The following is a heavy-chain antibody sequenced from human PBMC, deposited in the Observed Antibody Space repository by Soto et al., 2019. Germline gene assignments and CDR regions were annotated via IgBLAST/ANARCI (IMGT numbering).Heavy chain of an antibody. Sequence: QVQLVQSGAEVKKPGASVKVSCKVSGYTLTDLSMHWVRQIPGKGPEWMGGFDPEDGETIYAQKFPGRVTMTEDTSTDTAYMELSSLRSEDTAVYYCATLGLKYSGTYSVSFWGQGTLVSISS. V-gene: IGHV1-24*01. CDR2: FDPEDGET. J-gene: IGHJ4*02. CDR3: ATLGLKYSGTYSVSF. CDR1: GYTLTDLS. D-gene: IGHD1-26*01.